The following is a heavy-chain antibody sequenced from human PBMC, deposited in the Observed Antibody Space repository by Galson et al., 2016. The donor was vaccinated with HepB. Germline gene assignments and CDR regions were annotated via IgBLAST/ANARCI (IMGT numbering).Heavy chain of an antibody. CDR2: ISYDGSKK. D-gene: IGHD2-15*01. Sequence: SLRLSCAASGFSFSAYPLHWVRQAPGKGLEWVAVISYDGSKKYNADSVKGRFTISRDDSKNTLNLQMNSLRAEDTAVYHCARGTFTFIVYWGQGTLVTVSS. CDR1: GFSFSAYP. CDR3: ARGTFTFIVY. V-gene: IGHV3-30-3*01. J-gene: IGHJ4*02.